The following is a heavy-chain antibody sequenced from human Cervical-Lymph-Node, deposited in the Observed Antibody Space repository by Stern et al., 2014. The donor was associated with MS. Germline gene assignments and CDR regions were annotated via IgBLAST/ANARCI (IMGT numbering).Heavy chain of an antibody. CDR3: ARGNSTIDY. CDR2: INNRGST. Sequence: QVQLQQWGAGLLQPSETLSLTCAVYGGSFSGYYWSWIRHPPGKGLEWIGEINNRGSTNYNPSLKSRVTISVDTSKNQFSRKRSSVTAADTAVYYCARGNSTIDYWGQGTLVTVSS. J-gene: IGHJ4*02. V-gene: IGHV4-34*01. D-gene: IGHD2-2*01. CDR1: GGSFSGYY.